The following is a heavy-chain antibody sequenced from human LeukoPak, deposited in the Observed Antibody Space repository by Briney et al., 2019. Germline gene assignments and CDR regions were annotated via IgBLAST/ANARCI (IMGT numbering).Heavy chain of an antibody. D-gene: IGHD6-13*01. V-gene: IGHV1-46*01. Sequence: ASVKVSCKASGYPFTNYYMHWVRQAPGQGLEWMGVIDPRGGSTTYAQKVQGRFTMTRDTSTSTVYMELRSLNSEDTAVYYCARSHSSWYCFDPWGQGTLVTVSS. CDR3: ARSHSSWYCFDP. J-gene: IGHJ5*02. CDR1: GYPFTNYY. CDR2: IDPRGGST.